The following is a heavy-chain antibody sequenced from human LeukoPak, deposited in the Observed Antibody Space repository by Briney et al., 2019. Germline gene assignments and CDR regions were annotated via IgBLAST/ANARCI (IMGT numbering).Heavy chain of an antibody. J-gene: IGHJ4*02. D-gene: IGHD6-19*01. CDR3: ARDPAPSGWYDY. V-gene: IGHV3-74*01. CDR1: VFTFSSYM. CDR2: INSDGSST. Sequence: GGSLRLSCVPSVFTFSSYMMHWVRQAPGRGLVWVSRINSDGSSTTYADSVKGRFTISRDNAKNTLYLQMNSLRAEDTAVYYCARDPAPSGWYDYWGQGTLVTVSS.